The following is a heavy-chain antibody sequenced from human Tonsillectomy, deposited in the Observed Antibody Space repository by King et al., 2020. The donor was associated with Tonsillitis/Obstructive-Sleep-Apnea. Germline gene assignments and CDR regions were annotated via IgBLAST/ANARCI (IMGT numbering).Heavy chain of an antibody. D-gene: IGHD1-26*01. CDR3: AKDKYDGWWELLYAFAI. Sequence: VQLVESGGGLVQPGGSLRLSCAASGFTFSSYAMSWVRQAPGKGLEWVSAISGSGGSTYYADSVKGRFTISRDNSKNTLYLQMNSLRAEDTAVYYCAKDKYDGWWELLYAFAIWGQGTMVTVSS. J-gene: IGHJ3*02. V-gene: IGHV3-23*04. CDR2: ISGSGGST. CDR1: GFTFSSYA.